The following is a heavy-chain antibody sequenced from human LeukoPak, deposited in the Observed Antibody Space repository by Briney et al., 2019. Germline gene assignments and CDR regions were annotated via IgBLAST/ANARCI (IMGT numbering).Heavy chain of an antibody. Sequence: GGSLRLSCVASGFTVSSNYMSWVRQAPGKGLEWVSFIYSGGSTYYADSVEGRFTISRDNSKNTLYLQMNSLRAEDTAVYYCARADYGDYKGRWFFDYWGQGTLVTVSS. V-gene: IGHV3-53*01. CDR2: IYSGGST. CDR1: GFTVSSNY. J-gene: IGHJ4*02. CDR3: ARADYGDYKGRWFFDY. D-gene: IGHD4-17*01.